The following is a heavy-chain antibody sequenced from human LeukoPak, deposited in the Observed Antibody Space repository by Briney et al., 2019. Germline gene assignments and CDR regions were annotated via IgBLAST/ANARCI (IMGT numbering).Heavy chain of an antibody. CDR1: GLSFSDYV. Sequence: GGSLRLSSAASGLSFSDYVMNWVGQAPGKGLEWVSTISGSCDATYKADSVKGRLTISRDNSENTLYLQMNSLRAEDTAVYYCAKGGYSSNYGAFDIWGQGTLVTVSS. D-gene: IGHD5-18*01. CDR3: AKGGYSSNYGAFDI. J-gene: IGHJ4*02. V-gene: IGHV3-23*01. CDR2: ISGSCDAT.